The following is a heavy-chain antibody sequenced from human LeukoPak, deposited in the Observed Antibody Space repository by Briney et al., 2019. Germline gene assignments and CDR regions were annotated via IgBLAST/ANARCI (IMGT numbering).Heavy chain of an antibody. J-gene: IGHJ4*02. Sequence: PGGSLRLSCAASGFTFSSYAMSWVRQAPGKGLEWVSAISGSGGSTYYADSVKGRFTISRDNSKNTLYLQMNSLRAEDTAVYYCAKDLIQTYYYDSSGYIPFDYWGQGTLVTVSS. V-gene: IGHV3-23*01. CDR2: ISGSGGST. CDR3: AKDLIQTYYYDSSGYIPFDY. D-gene: IGHD3-22*01. CDR1: GFTFSSYA.